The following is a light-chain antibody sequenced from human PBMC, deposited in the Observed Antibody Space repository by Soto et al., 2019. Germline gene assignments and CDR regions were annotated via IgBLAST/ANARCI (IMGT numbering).Light chain of an antibody. CDR1: QGISTW. CDR2: GAS. V-gene: IGKV1D-16*01. Sequence: DIQMTQFPSSVSASVGDRVNITCRASQGISTWLAWYQQKPERAPKSLIYGASRLQSGVPPRFSGSASETDFTLTISGLQPEDFATYYCQQYDRYPRTFGQGTKVEIK. CDR3: QQYDRYPRT. J-gene: IGKJ1*01.